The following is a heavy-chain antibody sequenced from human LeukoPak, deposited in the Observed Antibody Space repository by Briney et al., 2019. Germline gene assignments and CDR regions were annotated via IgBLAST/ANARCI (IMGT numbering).Heavy chain of an antibody. J-gene: IGHJ4*02. CDR3: ARDSSGYQ. CDR1: GFTFSTYW. Sequence: GGSLRLFCAASGFTFSTYWMSWVRQAPGRGLEWVANIKEDGSEKYYGDSVKGRFTISRDNAKNSLYLQMNCLRAEDTAVYYCARDSSGYQWGQGTLVTVSS. D-gene: IGHD3-22*01. V-gene: IGHV3-7*01. CDR2: IKEDGSEK.